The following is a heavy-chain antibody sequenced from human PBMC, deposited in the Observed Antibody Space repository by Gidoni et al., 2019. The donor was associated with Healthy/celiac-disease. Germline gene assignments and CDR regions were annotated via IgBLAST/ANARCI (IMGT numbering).Heavy chain of an antibody. V-gene: IGHV3-33*01. Sequence: VQLVESGGGVVQPGRSLRLSCAASGFTFSSYGMHWVRQAPGKGLGWVAVIWYDGSNKYYADSVKGRFTISRDNSKNTLYLQMNSLRAEDTAVYYCVAIAAAGTDAFDIWGQGTMVTVSS. D-gene: IGHD6-13*01. CDR3: VAIAAAGTDAFDI. CDR2: IWYDGSNK. J-gene: IGHJ3*02. CDR1: GFTFSSYG.